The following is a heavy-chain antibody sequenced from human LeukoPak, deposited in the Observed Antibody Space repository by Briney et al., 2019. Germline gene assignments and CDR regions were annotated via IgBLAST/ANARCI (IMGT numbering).Heavy chain of an antibody. J-gene: IGHJ4*02. CDR2: IKQDGNEK. V-gene: IGHV3-7*03. CDR1: GFTFSSYW. CDR3: ARPLGKGQDY. D-gene: IGHD7-27*01. Sequence: GGSLRLSGATSGFTFSSYWMTWVRQAPGKGLEWVANIKQDGNEKYYVDSVKGRFTISRDNAKNSLYLQMNSLRAEDTAVYYCARPLGKGQDYWGQGTLVTVSS.